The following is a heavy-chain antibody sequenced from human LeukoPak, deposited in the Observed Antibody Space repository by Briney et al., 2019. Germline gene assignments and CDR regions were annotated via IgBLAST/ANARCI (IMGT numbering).Heavy chain of an antibody. V-gene: IGHV2-70*01. CDR2: IDWDDDK. Sequence: SGPTLVNPPQTLTLTCTFSGFSLSTSGMCVSWIRQPPGKALEWLALIDWDDDKYYSTSLKTRLTISKDTSKNQVVLTMTNMDPVDTATYYCARMPLTGTTSGFDYWGQGTLVTVSS. J-gene: IGHJ4*02. CDR3: ARMPLTGTTSGFDY. CDR1: GFSLSTSGMC. D-gene: IGHD1-7*01.